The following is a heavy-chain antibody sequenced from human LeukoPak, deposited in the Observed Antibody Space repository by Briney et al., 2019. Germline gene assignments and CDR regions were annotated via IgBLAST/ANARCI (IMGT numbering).Heavy chain of an antibody. CDR1: GFTVSSNY. CDR2: IYSGGST. Sequence: PGGSLRLSCAASGFTVSSNYMSWVRQAPGKGLEWVSVIYSGGSTYYADSVKGRFTISRDNSKNTPYPQMNSLRAEDTAVYYCARTPYGAHFDYWGQGTLVTVSS. V-gene: IGHV3-53*01. D-gene: IGHD4-17*01. J-gene: IGHJ4*02. CDR3: ARTPYGAHFDY.